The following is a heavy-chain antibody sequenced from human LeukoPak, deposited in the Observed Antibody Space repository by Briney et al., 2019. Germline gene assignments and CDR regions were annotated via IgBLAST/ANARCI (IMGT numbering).Heavy chain of an antibody. D-gene: IGHD6-13*01. CDR1: GLTFSDYW. J-gene: IGHJ4*02. Sequence: PGGSLRLSCAAAGLTFSDYWMTWVRQAPGKGLEWVANIKQDGSAKYYVYSVQGRFTISRDNAKNSLYLQMNSLRAEDTAIYYCVRQYNSSWLQFFDYWGQGTLVTVSS. CDR2: IKQDGSAK. CDR3: VRQYNSSWLQFFDY. V-gene: IGHV3-7*04.